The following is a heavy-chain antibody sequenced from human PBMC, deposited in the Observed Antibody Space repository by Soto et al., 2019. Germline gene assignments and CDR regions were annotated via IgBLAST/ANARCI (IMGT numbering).Heavy chain of an antibody. V-gene: IGHV4-34*01. D-gene: IGHD2-2*01. CDR2: INHSGST. CDR3: ARGGSGPRRPRIGMTLGYCSSTSCLAFDY. Sequence: SETLSLTCAVYGGSFSGYYWSWIRQPPGKGLEWIGEINHSGSTNYNPSLKSRVTISVDTSKNQFSRKLSSVTAADTAVYYCARGGSGPRRPRIGMTLGYCSSTSCLAFDYWGQGTLVTVSS. CDR1: GGSFSGYY. J-gene: IGHJ4*02.